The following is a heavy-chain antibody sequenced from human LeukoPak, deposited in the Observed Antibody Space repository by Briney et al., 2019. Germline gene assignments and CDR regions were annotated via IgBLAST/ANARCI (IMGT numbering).Heavy chain of an antibody. J-gene: IGHJ4*02. D-gene: IGHD3-10*01. CDR1: GYTFSNFA. CDR2: ISAYNGNR. Sequence: ASVKVSCKASGYTFSNFAISWVRQAPGQGLEWMGWISAYNGNRNYAQNLQGRVTMTTDTSTSTAYMELRSLRSDDTAVYYCARVDYGSGSDRDYWGQGTLVTVSS. CDR3: ARVDYGSGSDRDY. V-gene: IGHV1-18*01.